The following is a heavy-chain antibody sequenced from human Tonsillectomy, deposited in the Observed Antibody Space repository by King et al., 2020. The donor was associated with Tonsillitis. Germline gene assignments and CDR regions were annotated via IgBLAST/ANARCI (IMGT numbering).Heavy chain of an antibody. CDR3: ASYGSGLFYY. V-gene: IGHV4-30-4*01. Sequence: VQLQESGPGLVKPSQTLSLTCTVSGGSISSYDYYWSWLRQPPGKGLEWIGYFYYTGSTYYNPYLTIRVSISVDTSKNQFSLKLTSVTDADTAVYYRASYGSGLFYYWGQGTLVTVPS. CDR2: FYYTGST. J-gene: IGHJ4*02. D-gene: IGHD3-10*01. CDR1: GGSISSYDYY.